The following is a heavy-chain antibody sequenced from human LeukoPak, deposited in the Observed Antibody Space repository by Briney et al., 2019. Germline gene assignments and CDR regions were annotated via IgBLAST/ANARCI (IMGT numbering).Heavy chain of an antibody. Sequence: SETLSLTCAVYGGSFSGYYWSWIRQPPGKGLEWIGEINHSGSTNYNPSLKSRVTISVDTSKNQFSLKLSSVTAADTAVYYCARGRVGVPAALYGMDVWGQETKLSVSS. D-gene: IGHD2-2*01. J-gene: IGHJ6*02. CDR2: INHSGST. V-gene: IGHV4-34*01. CDR3: ARGRVGVPAALYGMDV. CDR1: GGSFSGYY.